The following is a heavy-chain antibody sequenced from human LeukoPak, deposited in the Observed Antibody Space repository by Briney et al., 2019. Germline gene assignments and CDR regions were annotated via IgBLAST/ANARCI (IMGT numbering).Heavy chain of an antibody. CDR2: INHSGST. Sequence: SETLSLTCAVYGGSFSGYFWSWIRQPPGKGLGWIGEINHSGSTNYNPSLKSRVTISVDTPKNRFSLKLSSVTAADTAVYYCARGWAMGATGVARWFDPWGQGTLVTVSS. J-gene: IGHJ5*02. D-gene: IGHD1-26*01. V-gene: IGHV4-34*01. CDR3: ARGWAMGATGVARWFDP. CDR1: GGSFSGYF.